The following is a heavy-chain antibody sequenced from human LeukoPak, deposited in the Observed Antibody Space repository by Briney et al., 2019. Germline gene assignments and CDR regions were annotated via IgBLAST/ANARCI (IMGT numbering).Heavy chain of an antibody. Sequence: SETLSLTCTVSGGSINTYYWSWIRQPPGKGLEWIGFIYSSGITSYNPSLKSRVTISVDTSKNQFSLKLNSMTAADTAVYYCARGALLVPAAFDYWGQGTLVTVSS. V-gene: IGHV4-59*01. D-gene: IGHD2-2*01. CDR3: ARGALLVPAAFDY. CDR1: GGSINTYY. J-gene: IGHJ4*02. CDR2: IYSSGIT.